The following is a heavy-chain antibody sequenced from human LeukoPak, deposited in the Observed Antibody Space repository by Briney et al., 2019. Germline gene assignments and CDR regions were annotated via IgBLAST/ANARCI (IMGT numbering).Heavy chain of an antibody. D-gene: IGHD1-14*01. CDR1: GGTFSSYG. Sequence: SVKVSCKASGGTFSSYGIIWVRQAPRQGPEWMGGIIPIFGTANYAQKFQGRVTITTDESTSTAYMELSSLRSEDTAVYYCASLTLDRYYYYYYMDVWGKGTTVTVSS. CDR3: ASLTLDRYYYYYYMDV. V-gene: IGHV1-69*05. J-gene: IGHJ6*03. CDR2: IIPIFGTA.